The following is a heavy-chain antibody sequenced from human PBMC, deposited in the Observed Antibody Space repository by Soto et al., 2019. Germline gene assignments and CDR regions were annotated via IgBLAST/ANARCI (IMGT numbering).Heavy chain of an antibody. CDR3: ARLPGVAGHYYYYGMDV. V-gene: IGHV4-39*01. D-gene: IGHD6-19*01. Sequence: SETLSLTCTVSGGSISSSSYYWGWTRQPPGKGLEWIGSIYYSGSTYYNPSLKSRVTISVDTSKNQFSLKLSSVTAADTAVYYCARLPGVAGHYYYYGMDVWGQGTTVTVSS. CDR1: GGSISSSSYY. CDR2: IYYSGST. J-gene: IGHJ6*02.